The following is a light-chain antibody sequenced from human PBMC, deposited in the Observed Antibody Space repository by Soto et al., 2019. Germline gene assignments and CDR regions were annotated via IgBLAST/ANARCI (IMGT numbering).Light chain of an antibody. J-gene: IGKJ4*01. Sequence: EIVMTQSPRTLSVSPGERATLSCRASQSIGSHLAWYQQRPGQAPRLLIYGASNRATGIPARFSGSGSGTEFTLTIIGLQSEDFAIYYCQQYNNWPPLTFGGGTKVDIK. V-gene: IGKV3-15*01. CDR2: GAS. CDR1: QSIGSH. CDR3: QQYNNWPPLT.